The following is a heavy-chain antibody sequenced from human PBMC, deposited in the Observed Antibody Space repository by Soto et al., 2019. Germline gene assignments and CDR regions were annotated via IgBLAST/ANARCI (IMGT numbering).Heavy chain of an antibody. CDR2: IYPGDSET. Sequence: GESLKISCRGSGFTFTNYWIAWVRQMPGKGLEWMGIIYPGDSETSYSPSFQGQVIISADKSINTAYLQWSSLKASDTAVYYCARYNWNDIRQNDYWGQGTLVTVSS. CDR3: ARYNWNDIRQNDY. J-gene: IGHJ4*02. CDR1: GFTFTNYW. V-gene: IGHV5-51*01. D-gene: IGHD1-20*01.